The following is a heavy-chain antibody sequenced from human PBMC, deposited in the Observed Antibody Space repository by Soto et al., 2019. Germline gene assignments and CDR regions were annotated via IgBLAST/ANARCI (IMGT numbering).Heavy chain of an antibody. V-gene: IGHV3-30*03. D-gene: IGHD6-19*01. CDR3: ARERGEWLAPVVDV. CDR2: ISKEGGKK. Sequence: QVQLVESGGGVVQPGRSLSLSCAASGFTFSSCDMHWVRQAPGKGLEWVAVISKEGGKKIYADSVKGRFNISRDNSKNTLYRQMKGLGAEDTAVYYCARERGEWLAPVVDVWGQGTTVTVSS. J-gene: IGHJ6*02. CDR1: GFTFSSCD.